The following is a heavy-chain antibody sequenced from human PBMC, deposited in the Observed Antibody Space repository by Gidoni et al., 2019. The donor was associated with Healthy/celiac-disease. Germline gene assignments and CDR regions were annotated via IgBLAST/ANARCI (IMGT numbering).Heavy chain of an antibody. J-gene: IGHJ4*02. CDR3: TRLRDYYDSAGPDY. D-gene: IGHD3-22*01. CDR2: IRPKDHNYET. CDR1: GFAFSDAS. Sequence: EVRLVESGGGLAQPGGSLDRSCAGAGFAFSDASMHWVRQASGKGLGWIGRIRPKDHNYETAYAASVKGRFTISRDDSENMAYLHMDSLKTEDTAVYFCTRLRDYYDSAGPDYWGQGTLITVS. V-gene: IGHV3-73*01.